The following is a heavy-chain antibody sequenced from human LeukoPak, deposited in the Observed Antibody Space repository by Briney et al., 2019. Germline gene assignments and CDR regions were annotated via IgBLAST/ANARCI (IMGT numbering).Heavy chain of an antibody. CDR2: IKQDGSEK. Sequence: GGSLRLSCAASGFTFSSYWMSWVRQAPGKGLEWVANIKQDGSEKYYVDSVKGRFTISRDNAKNSLYLQMNSLRAEDTAVFYCARDGKYCGGGSCYYYYYMDVWGKGTTVTISS. CDR1: GFTFSSYW. D-gene: IGHD2-15*01. V-gene: IGHV3-7*01. J-gene: IGHJ6*03. CDR3: ARDGKYCGGGSCYYYYYMDV.